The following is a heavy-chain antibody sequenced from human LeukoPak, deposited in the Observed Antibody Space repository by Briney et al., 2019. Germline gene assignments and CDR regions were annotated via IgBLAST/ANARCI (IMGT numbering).Heavy chain of an antibody. J-gene: IGHJ4*02. V-gene: IGHV3-23*01. CDR1: GFTFSSYA. CDR2: ISCCDGRT. Sequence: LGGSLILSCAASGFTFSSYAMSWVRQAPGKGLEWVSAISCCDGRTHYADSVKGRFTISRDNSKNTLFLQMNSLRAEDTAVYYCAKGHYYGSGSYWVWGQGTLVTVSS. CDR3: AKGHYYGSGSYWV. D-gene: IGHD3-10*01.